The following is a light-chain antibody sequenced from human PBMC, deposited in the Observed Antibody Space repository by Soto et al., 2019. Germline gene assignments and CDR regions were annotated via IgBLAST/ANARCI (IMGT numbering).Light chain of an antibody. CDR3: QQYGSSRFA. V-gene: IGKV3-20*01. CDR2: GAS. Sequence: EIAVTQSPGTLSLSPGERATLSCRASQSISSSYLAWYQRKPGQAPRLLVYGASSRATGMPDRFSGSGSETAFSLTISRLGPEDFAVYYCQQYGSSRFAFGPGTKVY. CDR1: QSISSSY. J-gene: IGKJ3*01.